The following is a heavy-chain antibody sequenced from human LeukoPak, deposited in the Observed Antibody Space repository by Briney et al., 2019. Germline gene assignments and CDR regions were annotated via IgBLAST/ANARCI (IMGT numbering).Heavy chain of an antibody. CDR2: ISAYNGNT. CDR1: GYTFTSYG. J-gene: IGHJ4*02. D-gene: IGHD6-25*01. Sequence: ASVKVSCKASGYTFTSYGISWVRQAPGHGLEWMGWISAYNGNTNYAQKLQGRVTMTTDTSTSTAYMELRSLRSDDTAVYYCARDRGDSSDGLSHYWGQGTLVTVSS. CDR3: ARDRGDSSDGLSHY. V-gene: IGHV1-18*01.